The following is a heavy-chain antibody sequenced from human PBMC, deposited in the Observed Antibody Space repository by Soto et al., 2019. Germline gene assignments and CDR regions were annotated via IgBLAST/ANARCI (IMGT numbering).Heavy chain of an antibody. J-gene: IGHJ4*02. V-gene: IGHV3-23*01. CDR3: AKTPYDYIWGSYRTDFDY. Sequence: EVQLLESGGGLVQPGGSLRLSCGASGFTFRSYAMSWVRQAPGKGLEWVSNISGSGGSTYYADSVKGRFTISRDNSKDTLYLQMNSLRAEDTAVYYGAKTPYDYIWGSYRTDFDYWGQGTLVTVSS. D-gene: IGHD3-16*02. CDR2: ISGSGGST. CDR1: GFTFRSYA.